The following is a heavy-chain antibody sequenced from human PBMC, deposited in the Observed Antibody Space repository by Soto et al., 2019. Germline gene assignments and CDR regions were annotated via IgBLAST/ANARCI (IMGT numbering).Heavy chain of an antibody. CDR2: ISYDGSNK. V-gene: IGHV3-30*18. CDR3: EKDDGGWYIDY. J-gene: IGHJ4*02. D-gene: IGHD6-19*01. Sequence: GGALRLSCAASGFTFSSYGMHGVRQAPGKGLEWVAVISYDGSNKYYADSVKGRFTISRDNSKNTLYLQMNSLRAEDTAVYYCEKDDGGWYIDYWGQGTLVTVSS. CDR1: GFTFSSYG.